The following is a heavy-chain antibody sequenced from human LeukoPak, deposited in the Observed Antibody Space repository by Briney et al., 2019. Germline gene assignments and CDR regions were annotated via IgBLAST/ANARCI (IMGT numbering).Heavy chain of an antibody. J-gene: IGHJ5*02. V-gene: IGHV4-59*01. Sequence: SQTLSLTCTVSGGSISSYYWSWIRQPPGKGLEWIGYIYYSGSTNYNPSLKSRVTISVDTSKNQFSLKLSSVTAADTAVYYCARDLGVIAAGFDPWGQGTLVTVSS. CDR1: GGSISSYY. CDR2: IYYSGST. D-gene: IGHD6-13*01. CDR3: ARDLGVIAAGFDP.